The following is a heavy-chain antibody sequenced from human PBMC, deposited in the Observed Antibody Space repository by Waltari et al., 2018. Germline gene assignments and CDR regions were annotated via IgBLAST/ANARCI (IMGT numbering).Heavy chain of an antibody. CDR1: GGSIRSYY. Sequence: QVLLQESGPGLVKPSETLSLPCTVSGGSIRSYYWSWMRQPPGKGLEWIGYIYYSGITNYNPSLKSRVTISVDTSKNQFSLKLSSVTAADTAVYYCARYSYGGYYFDSWGQGTLVTVSS. CDR2: IYYSGIT. D-gene: IGHD5-18*01. J-gene: IGHJ4*02. CDR3: ARYSYGGYYFDS. V-gene: IGHV4-59*08.